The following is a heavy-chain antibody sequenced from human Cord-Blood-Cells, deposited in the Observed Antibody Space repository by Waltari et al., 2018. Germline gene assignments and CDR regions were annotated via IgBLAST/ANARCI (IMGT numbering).Heavy chain of an antibody. J-gene: IGHJ4*02. CDR2: FDPEDGET. V-gene: IGHV1-24*01. Sequence: QVQLVQSGAEVKKPGASVKVPCKVSGYTLTALSMHWVRQAPGKGLEWMGGFDPEDGETIYAQKFQGRVTMTEDTSTDTAYMELSSLRSEDTAVYYCATDLPVNWGYKGGFDYWGQGTLVTVSS. CDR3: ATDLPVNWGYKGGFDY. D-gene: IGHD7-27*01. CDR1: GYTLTALS.